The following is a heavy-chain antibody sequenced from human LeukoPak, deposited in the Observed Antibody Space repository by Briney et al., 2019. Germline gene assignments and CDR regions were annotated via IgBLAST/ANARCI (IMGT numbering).Heavy chain of an antibody. Sequence: SSEPLSLTCTVSGGSISSSSYYWGWIRQPPGKGLEWIGRIYYSGSTYYNPSLKSRVTISVDTSKNQFSLKLSSVTAADTAVYYCASTDRNRGYCGQGTLVTVSS. J-gene: IGHJ4*02. CDR2: IYYSGST. D-gene: IGHD2/OR15-2a*01. CDR1: GGSISSSSYY. V-gene: IGHV4-39*01. CDR3: ASTDRNRGY.